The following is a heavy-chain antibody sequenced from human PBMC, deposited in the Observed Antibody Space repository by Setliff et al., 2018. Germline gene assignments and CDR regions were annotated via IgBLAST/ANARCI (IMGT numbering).Heavy chain of an antibody. CDR3: ARGSRFGTIVYKGDYYMDV. Sequence: GASVQVSCKASGSTFTNYAMTWMRQAPGQGLEYMGWINTNTGNPIYAQGFTGRFVFSLDTSVSTAYLQISSLKSEDTAVYYCARGSRFGTIVYKGDYYMDVWG. D-gene: IGHD3-10*01. CDR1: GSTFTNYA. J-gene: IGHJ6*03. V-gene: IGHV7-4-1*02. CDR2: INTNTGNP.